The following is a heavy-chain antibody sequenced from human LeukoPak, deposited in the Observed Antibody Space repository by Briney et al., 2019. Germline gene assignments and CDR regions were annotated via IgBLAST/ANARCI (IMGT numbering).Heavy chain of an antibody. Sequence: SETLSLTCTVSGGSISSTSYYWDWIRQPPGKGLEWIGSIYYIGSTYYSPSLKSRVTMSVDTSKNQFSLKLSSVTAADTAVYYCARLGTAARQHGVADYYYYYYMDVWGKGTTVTVSS. J-gene: IGHJ6*03. CDR1: GGSISSTSYY. CDR3: ARLGTAARQHGVADYYYYYYMDV. V-gene: IGHV4-39*01. D-gene: IGHD6-6*01. CDR2: IYYIGST.